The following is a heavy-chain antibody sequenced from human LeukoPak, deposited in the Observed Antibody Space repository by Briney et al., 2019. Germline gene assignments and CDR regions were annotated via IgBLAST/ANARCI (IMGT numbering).Heavy chain of an antibody. J-gene: IGHJ4*02. CDR2: ISSGGSTI. CDR1: GFTFTDFY. Sequence: GGSLRLSCAASGFTFTDFYMNWVRQAPGKGLEWVSYISSGGSTIFYADSVKGRFTISRDNAKNSLYLQMNSLRAEDTAVYYCARGLVSTAKIDYWGQGTLVIVSS. CDR3: ARGLVSTAKIDY. V-gene: IGHV3-11*01. D-gene: IGHD2-15*01.